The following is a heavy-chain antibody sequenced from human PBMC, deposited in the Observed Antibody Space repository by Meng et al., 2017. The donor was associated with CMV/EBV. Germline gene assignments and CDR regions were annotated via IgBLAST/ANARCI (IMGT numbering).Heavy chain of an antibody. CDR3: ARHNGGELVPGPDAFDI. CDR1: GYSFTSYW. Sequence: KVSCKGSGYSFTSYWIGWVRQRPGKGLEWMGIIYPGDSDTRYSPSFQGQVTISADKSISTAYLQWSSLKASDTAMYYCARHNGGELVPGPDAFDIWGQGTMVTVSS. V-gene: IGHV5-51*01. CDR2: IYPGDSDT. D-gene: IGHD6-13*01. J-gene: IGHJ3*02.